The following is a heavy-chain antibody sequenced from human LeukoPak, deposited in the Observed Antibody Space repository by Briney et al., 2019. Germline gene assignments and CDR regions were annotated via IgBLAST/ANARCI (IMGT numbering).Heavy chain of an antibody. CDR1: GGTFSSYA. CDR2: INPNSGGT. D-gene: IGHD2-2*01. CDR3: ARAKSGSSTSWFDP. V-gene: IGHV1-2*06. Sequence: ASVKVSCKASGGTFSSYAISWVRQAPGQGLEWMGRINPNSGGTNYAQKFQGRVTMTRDTSISTAYMELSRLRSDDTAVYYCARAKSGSSTSWFDPWGQGTLVTVSS. J-gene: IGHJ5*02.